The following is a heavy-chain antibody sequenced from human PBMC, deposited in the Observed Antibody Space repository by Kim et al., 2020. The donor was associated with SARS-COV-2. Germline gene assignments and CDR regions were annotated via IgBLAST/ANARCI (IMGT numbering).Heavy chain of an antibody. J-gene: IGHJ5*02. CDR3: ARSYSIGGWFDP. V-gene: IGHV5-51*01. D-gene: IGHD6-25*01. Sequence: RYRPSFPGQVTISADKSISTAYLQWSSLKASDTAMYYCARSYSIGGWFDPWGQGTLVTVSS.